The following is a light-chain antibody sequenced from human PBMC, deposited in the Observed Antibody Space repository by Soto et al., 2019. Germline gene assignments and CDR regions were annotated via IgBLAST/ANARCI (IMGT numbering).Light chain of an antibody. V-gene: IGKV3-11*01. CDR2: DAS. J-gene: IGKJ2*01. Sequence: EIVLTQSPATLSLSPGERATLSCRASQSVSTYLAWYQQKPGQAPRLLISDASNMATGIPARFSGSGSGTDVTLTISSLEPEDFAVYYCQQRADWPSYTFGQGTKLEIK. CDR1: QSVSTY. CDR3: QQRADWPSYT.